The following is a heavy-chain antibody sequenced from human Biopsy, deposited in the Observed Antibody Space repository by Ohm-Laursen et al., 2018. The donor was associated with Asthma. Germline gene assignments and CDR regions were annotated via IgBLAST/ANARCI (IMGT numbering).Heavy chain of an antibody. CDR2: MYYSGSA. Sequence: SETLSLTCSVSGGAIRTRGYYWSWIRQPPGKGLEWIGSMYYSGSAYYNPSLESRVTISVDTSKNQFSLKLNSVTAADTAVYFCARHQKAASYHYDGSIAYWGQGIPVTVSS. V-gene: IGHV4-39*01. CDR3: ARHQKAASYHYDGSIAY. J-gene: IGHJ4*02. D-gene: IGHD3-22*01. CDR1: GGAIRTRGYY.